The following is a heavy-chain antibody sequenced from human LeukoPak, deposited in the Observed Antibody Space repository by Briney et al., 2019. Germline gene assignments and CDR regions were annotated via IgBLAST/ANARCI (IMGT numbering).Heavy chain of an antibody. J-gene: IGHJ3*02. CDR1: GFTFSSYW. CDR3: ARRYYDTTGYAFDI. D-gene: IGHD3-22*01. CDR2: IKQDGSEK. V-gene: IGHV3-7*01. Sequence: PGGSLRLSCAASGFTFSSYWMSWVRQAPGKGLEWVANIKQDGSEKYYVDSVRGRFTISRDNAKNSLYLQMNSLRAEDTAIYYCARRYYDTTGYAFDIWGQGTMVTVSS.